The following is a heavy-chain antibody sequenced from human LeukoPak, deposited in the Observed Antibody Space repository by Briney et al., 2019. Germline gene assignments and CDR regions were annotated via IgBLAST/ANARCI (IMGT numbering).Heavy chain of an antibody. CDR2: INPNSGGT. Sequence: GASVTVSCKASGYTFTGYYMHWVRQAPGQGLEWMGWINPNSGGTNYAQKFQGRVTMTRDTSISTAYMELSRLRSDDTAVYYCARGLTGPNGNVWGSYRYTWWFDPWGQGTLVTVSS. V-gene: IGHV1-2*02. D-gene: IGHD3-16*02. J-gene: IGHJ5*02. CDR1: GYTFTGYY. CDR3: ARGLTGPNGNVWGSYRYTWWFDP.